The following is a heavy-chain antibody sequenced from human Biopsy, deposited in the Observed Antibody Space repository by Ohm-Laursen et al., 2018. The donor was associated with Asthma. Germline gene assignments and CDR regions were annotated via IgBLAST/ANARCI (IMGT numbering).Heavy chain of an antibody. D-gene: IGHD6-19*01. J-gene: IGHJ4*02. CDR1: GFTFSSYA. CDR2: ISYDGSNK. CDR3: AREGIAVAHFDY. V-gene: IGHV3-30-3*01. Sequence: SLRLSCSASGFTFSSYAMHWVRQAPGKGLEWMAVISYDGSNKYYADSVKGRFTISRDNSKNTLYLQMNSLRAEDAAVYYCAREGIAVAHFDYWGQGTLVTVSS.